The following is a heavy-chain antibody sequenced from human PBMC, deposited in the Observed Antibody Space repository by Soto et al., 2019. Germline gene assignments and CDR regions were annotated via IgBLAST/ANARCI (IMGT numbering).Heavy chain of an antibody. D-gene: IGHD3-22*01. Sequence: SETLSLTCAVYGGSFSAYYWGWIRQPPGKGLEWIGEINPSGGTSYNPSLKSRVTISVDTSKSQFSLKLTSVTAADRAVYYCARGSVDTVASSGFYEYWGQGNPVTVS. CDR3: ARGSVDTVASSGFYEY. V-gene: IGHV4-34*01. J-gene: IGHJ4*02. CDR1: GGSFSAYY. CDR2: INPSGGT.